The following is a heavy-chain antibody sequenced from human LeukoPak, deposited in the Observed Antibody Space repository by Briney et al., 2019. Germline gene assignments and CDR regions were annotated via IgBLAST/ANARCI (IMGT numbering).Heavy chain of an antibody. CDR3: AKAPPYYSDSSGYFQH. Sequence: GRSLRLSCAASGFTFDDSAMHWVRQVPGKGLEWVSGISWNSGIIDYADSVKGRFTISRDNAKNSLYLQMNNLRPDDTAFYYCAKAPPYYSDSSGYFQHWGRGTLVTVSS. J-gene: IGHJ1*01. CDR2: ISWNSGII. D-gene: IGHD3-22*01. CDR1: GFTFDDSA. V-gene: IGHV3-9*01.